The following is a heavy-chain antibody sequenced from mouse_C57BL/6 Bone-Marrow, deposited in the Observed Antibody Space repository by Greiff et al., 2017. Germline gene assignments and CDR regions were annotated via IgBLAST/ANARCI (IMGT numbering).Heavy chain of an antibody. CDR1: GYTFTSYW. V-gene: IGHV1-64*01. J-gene: IGHJ2*01. CDR3: ATYYGSSPYYFDY. CDR2: IHPNSGST. Sequence: VQLQQPGAELVKPGASVKLSCKASGYTFTSYWMHWVKQRPGQGLEWIGMIHPNSGSTNYNEKFKSKATLTVDNSSSTAYMQLSSLTSEDSAVYYCATYYGSSPYYFDYWGQGTTLTVSS. D-gene: IGHD1-1*01.